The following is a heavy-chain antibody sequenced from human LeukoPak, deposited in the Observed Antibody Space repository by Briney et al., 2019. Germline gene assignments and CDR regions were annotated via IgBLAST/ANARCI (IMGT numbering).Heavy chain of an antibody. J-gene: IGHJ4*02. D-gene: IGHD1-26*01. CDR3: ARDGVGATDY. V-gene: IGHV3-9*01. CDR1: GFTFDDYA. Sequence: GRSLRLSCAASGFTFDDYAMHWVRQAPGKGLEWVSGISWNSGSIGYADSVKGRFTISRDNAKNSLYLQMNSLRAEDTAVYYCARDGVGATDYWGQGTLVTVSS. CDR2: ISWNSGSI.